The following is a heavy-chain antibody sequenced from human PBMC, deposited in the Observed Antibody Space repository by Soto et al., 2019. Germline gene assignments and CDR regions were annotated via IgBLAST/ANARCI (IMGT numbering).Heavy chain of an antibody. D-gene: IGHD6-6*01. CDR2: ISGSGGST. CDR3: ENGGEYSSSVGYYYYMDV. CDR1: GFTFSSYA. J-gene: IGHJ6*03. V-gene: IGHV3-23*01. Sequence: GGSLRLSCAASGFTFSSYAMSWVRQAPGKGLEWVSAISGSGGSTYYADSVKGRFTISRDNSKNTLYLQMNSLRAEDTAVYYCENGGEYSSSVGYYYYMDVWGKGTPVTVSS.